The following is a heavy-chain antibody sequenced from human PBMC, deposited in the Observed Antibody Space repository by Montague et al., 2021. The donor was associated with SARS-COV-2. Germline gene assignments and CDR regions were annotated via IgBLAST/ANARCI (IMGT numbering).Heavy chain of an antibody. V-gene: IGHV4-34*01. Sequence: SETLSLTCAVYGASLSGSYWTWIRQPPGKGLELIGEVNQSGVTNYSPSLKSRVAISVDTSKNQFSLRLSSVTAADTAVYYCARALFSRRGVYITTYYYSYYMDAWGTGTTVTVSS. D-gene: IGHD3-10*01. CDR2: VNQSGVT. J-gene: IGHJ6*03. CDR3: ARALFSRRGVYITTYYYSYYMDA. CDR1: GASLSGSY.